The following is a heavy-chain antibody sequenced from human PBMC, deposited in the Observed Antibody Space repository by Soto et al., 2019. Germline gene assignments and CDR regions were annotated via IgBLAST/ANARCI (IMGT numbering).Heavy chain of an antibody. V-gene: IGHV3-21*01. J-gene: IGHJ5*01. CDR3: ARDILSGGAYPDS. D-gene: IGHD3-10*01. CDR2: ISSGSSYI. Sequence: PRWSVRLSCASSGFPFITYTMNWVRQAPGKGLEWISSISSGSSYIYYAGSVNGRFTISRDNAKNSLFLQMNSLRADDTAVYYCARDILSGGAYPDSWGQGTKVTVS. CDR1: GFPFITYT.